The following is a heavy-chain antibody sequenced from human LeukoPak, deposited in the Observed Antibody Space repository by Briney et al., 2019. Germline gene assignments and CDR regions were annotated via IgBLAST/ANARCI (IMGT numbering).Heavy chain of an antibody. V-gene: IGHV3-23*01. D-gene: IGHD2-2*01. CDR1: GFTFSSYA. J-gene: IGHJ4*02. CDR2: ISGSGGST. Sequence: GGSLRLSCAASGFTFSSYATSWVRQAPGKGLEWVSAISGSGGSTYYADSVKGRFTISRDNSKNTLYLQMNSLRAEDAAVYYCAKTSFRTSSLDYWGQGTLVTVSS. CDR3: AKTSFRTSSLDY.